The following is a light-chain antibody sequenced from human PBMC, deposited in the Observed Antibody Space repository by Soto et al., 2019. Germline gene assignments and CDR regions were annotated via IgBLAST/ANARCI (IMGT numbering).Light chain of an antibody. V-gene: IGLV2-14*01. J-gene: IGLJ1*01. Sequence: QSALTQPASVSGSPGQSITISCTGTSSDVGGYNYVSWYQPHPGKAPKLMIYDVSNRPSGVSNRFSGSKSGNTASLTISGLQAEDEADYYCNSYTSSSTYVFGTGTKVNFL. CDR1: SSDVGGYNY. CDR2: DVS. CDR3: NSYTSSSTYV.